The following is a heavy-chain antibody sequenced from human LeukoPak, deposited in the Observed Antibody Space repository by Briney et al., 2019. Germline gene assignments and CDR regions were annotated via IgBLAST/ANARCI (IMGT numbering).Heavy chain of an antibody. D-gene: IGHD5-12*01. CDR3: ARGARNWFDP. V-gene: IGHV1-18*01. CDR2: ISTYSGDT. CDR1: GYTFTSNG. Sequence: ASVKVSCKASGYTFTSNGITWVRQPPGQGLGWMGWISTYSGDTNYAQKLQGRVTMTTDTSTSTAYMELRSLRSDDTAVYYCARGARNWFDPWGQGTLVTVSS. J-gene: IGHJ5*02.